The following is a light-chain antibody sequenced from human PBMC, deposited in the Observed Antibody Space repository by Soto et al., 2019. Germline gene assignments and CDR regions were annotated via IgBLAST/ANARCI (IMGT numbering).Light chain of an antibody. CDR1: QSIDSY. CDR3: QQYNSYS. CDR2: HAS. J-gene: IGKJ1*01. V-gene: IGKV1-5*01. Sequence: DIQMTQSPSSLSASVGDRLTITCRASQSIDSYLNWYQQKPGKAPKVLIYHASNLQSGVPSRFSGSGSGTEFTLTISSLQPDDFATYYCQQYNSYSFGQGTKVEIK.